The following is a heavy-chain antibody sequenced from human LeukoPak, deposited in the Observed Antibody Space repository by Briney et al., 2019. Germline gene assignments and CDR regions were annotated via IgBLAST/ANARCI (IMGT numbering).Heavy chain of an antibody. V-gene: IGHV1-24*01. J-gene: IGHJ3*02. D-gene: IGHD2-2*01. Sequence: ASVKVSCKVSGYTLTELSMHWVRQAPGKGLEWMGGFDPEDGETIYAQKFQGRDTMTEDTSTDTAYMELSSLRSEDTAVYYCATTPSTYGAFDIWGQGTMVTVSS. CDR1: GYTLTELS. CDR3: ATTPSTYGAFDI. CDR2: FDPEDGET.